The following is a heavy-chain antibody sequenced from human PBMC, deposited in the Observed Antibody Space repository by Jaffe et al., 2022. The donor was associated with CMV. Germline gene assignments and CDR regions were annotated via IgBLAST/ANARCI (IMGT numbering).Heavy chain of an antibody. CDR1: GGSVSSGSYY. V-gene: IGHV4-61*01. D-gene: IGHD3-22*01. Sequence: QVQLQESGPGLVKPSETLSLTCTVSGGSVSSGSYYWSWIRQPPGKGLEWIGYIYYSGSTNYNPSLKSRVTISVDTSKNQFSLKLSSVTAADTAVYYCARGPYYDSSGYFFWGQGTLVTVSS. CDR3: ARGPYYDSSGYFF. J-gene: IGHJ4*02. CDR2: IYYSGST.